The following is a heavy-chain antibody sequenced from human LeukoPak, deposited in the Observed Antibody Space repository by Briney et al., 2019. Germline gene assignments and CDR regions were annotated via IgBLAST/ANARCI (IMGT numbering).Heavy chain of an antibody. V-gene: IGHV4-59*01. Sequence: KPSETLSLTCTFPGCSISSDCWHWMRQPPGHGLAWIGCIFYSGRTYYNPPLKSRVTISVAMSKRQFSLRLTSVTAAATAVYYCARKNDFEIWGQGTLVTVSS. CDR2: IFYSGRT. CDR1: GCSISSDC. D-gene: IGHD2/OR15-2a*01. J-gene: IGHJ3*02. CDR3: ARKNDFEI.